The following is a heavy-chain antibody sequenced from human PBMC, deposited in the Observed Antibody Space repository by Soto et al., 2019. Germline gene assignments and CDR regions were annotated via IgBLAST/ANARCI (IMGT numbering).Heavy chain of an antibody. D-gene: IGHD3-9*01. CDR1: GYTFTSYG. CDR2: ISAYNGNT. Sequence: ASVKVSCKASGYTFTSYGISWVRQAPGQGLEWMGWISAYNGNTNYAQKLQGRVTMTTDTSTSTAYMELRSLRSDDTAVYYCARDASYYDILTGYYGVDYYYYGMDVWGQGTTVTVSS. V-gene: IGHV1-18*01. J-gene: IGHJ6*02. CDR3: ARDASYYDILTGYYGVDYYYYGMDV.